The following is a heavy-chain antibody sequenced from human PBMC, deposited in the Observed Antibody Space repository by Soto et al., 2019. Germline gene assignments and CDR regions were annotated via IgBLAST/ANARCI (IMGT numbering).Heavy chain of an antibody. CDR3: ARLLRYFDWLIPYADY. CDR1: GGSISSGGYY. V-gene: IGHV4-39*01. D-gene: IGHD3-9*01. Sequence: PSETLSLTCTVSGGSISSGGYYWSWIRQHPGKGLEWIGSIYYSGSTYYNPSLKSRVTISVDTSKNQFSLKLSSVTAADTAVYYCARLLRYFDWLIPYADYWGQGTLVTVSS. J-gene: IGHJ4*02. CDR2: IYYSGST.